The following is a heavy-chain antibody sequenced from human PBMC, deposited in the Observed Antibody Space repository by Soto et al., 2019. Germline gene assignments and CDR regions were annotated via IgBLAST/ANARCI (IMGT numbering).Heavy chain of an antibody. CDR2: INHSGST. CDR3: ARDKITGLFDY. Sequence: PSETLSLTCAVYGGSCRGYYWTRIRQPPGTGLEWIGEINHSGSTNYNPSLKSRVTISVDTSKNQFSLKLTSVTAADTAVYYCARDKITGLFDYWGQGTLVTVSS. D-gene: IGHD2-8*02. V-gene: IGHV4-34*01. J-gene: IGHJ4*02. CDR1: GGSCRGYY.